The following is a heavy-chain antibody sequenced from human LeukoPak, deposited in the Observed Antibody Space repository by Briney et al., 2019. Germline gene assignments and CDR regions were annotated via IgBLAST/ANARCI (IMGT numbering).Heavy chain of an antibody. CDR3: ARGKGVLLWFGELFPRYYFDY. Sequence: SETLSLTCAVYGGSFSGYYWSWIRQPPGKGLEWIGEINHSGSTNYNPSLKSRVTISVDTSKNQFSLKLSSVTAADTAVYYCARGKGVLLWFGELFPRYYFDYWGQGTLVTVSS. V-gene: IGHV4-34*01. CDR1: GGSFSGYY. CDR2: INHSGST. D-gene: IGHD3-10*01. J-gene: IGHJ4*02.